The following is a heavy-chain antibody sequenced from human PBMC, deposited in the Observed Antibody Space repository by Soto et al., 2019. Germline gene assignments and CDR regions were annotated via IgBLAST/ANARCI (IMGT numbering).Heavy chain of an antibody. D-gene: IGHD3-10*01. CDR2: ISYDGSNK. V-gene: IGHV3-30-3*01. J-gene: IGHJ4*02. CDR1: GFTFSSYA. Sequence: QVQLVESGGGVVQPGRSLRLSCAASGFTFSSYAMHWVRQAPGKGLEWVAVISYDGSNKYYADSVKGRFTISRDNSKNTLYLQMNSLRAEDTAVYYCARDRGEGNYYGSGSPGYWGQGTLVTVSS. CDR3: ARDRGEGNYYGSGSPGY.